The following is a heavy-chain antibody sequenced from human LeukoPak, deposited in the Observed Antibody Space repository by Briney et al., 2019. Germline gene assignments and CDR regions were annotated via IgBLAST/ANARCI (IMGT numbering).Heavy chain of an antibody. CDR3: ARSYDSSGYYYPFDY. D-gene: IGHD3-22*01. J-gene: IGHJ4*02. Sequence: GGSLRLSCATSGLTFSHYGMHWVRQSPGKGLEWVAFIRYDGSILYYADSVKGRFTISRDNSKNTLFLQMNTLRLEDAAVYFCARSYDSSGYYYPFDYWGQGTLVTVSS. CDR1: GLTFSHYG. V-gene: IGHV3-30*02. CDR2: IRYDGSIL.